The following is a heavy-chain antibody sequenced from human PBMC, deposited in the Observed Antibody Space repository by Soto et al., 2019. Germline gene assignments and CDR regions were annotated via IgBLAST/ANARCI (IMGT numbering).Heavy chain of an antibody. CDR3: ARDVGRGSNIAVAGLFDY. J-gene: IGHJ4*02. CDR2: IYHSGST. Sequence: SETLSLTCAVSGGSISSSNWWSWVRQPPGKGLEWIGEIYHSGSTNYNPSLKSRVTISVDKSKNQFSLKLSSVTAADTAVYYCARDVGRGSNIAVAGLFDYWGQGTLVTVSS. V-gene: IGHV4-4*02. CDR1: GGSISSSNW. D-gene: IGHD6-19*01.